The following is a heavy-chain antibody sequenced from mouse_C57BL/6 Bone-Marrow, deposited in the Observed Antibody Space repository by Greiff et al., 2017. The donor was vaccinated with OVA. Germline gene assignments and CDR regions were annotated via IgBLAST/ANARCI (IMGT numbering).Heavy chain of an antibody. V-gene: IGHV5-9-1*02. CDR1: GFTFSSYA. CDR2: ISSGGDYI. CDR3: TRTLRPYYFDY. J-gene: IGHJ2*01. Sequence: EVKLMESGEGLVKPGGSLKLSCAASGFTFSSYAMSWVRQTPEKRLEWVAYISSGGDYIYYADTVKGRFTFSRDIARKTLYLQMSSLKSEDKALYYCTRTLRPYYFDYWGQGTTLTVSS. D-gene: IGHD1-1*01.